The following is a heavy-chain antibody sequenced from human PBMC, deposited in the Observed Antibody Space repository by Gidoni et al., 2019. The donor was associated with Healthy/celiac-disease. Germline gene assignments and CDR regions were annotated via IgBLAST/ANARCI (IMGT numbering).Heavy chain of an antibody. CDR2: ISGSGGST. CDR1: GFTFSSYA. D-gene: IGHD2-15*01. J-gene: IGHJ4*02. V-gene: IGHV3-23*01. CDR3: AKDYCSGGSCYPSLSDY. Sequence: EMQLLESGGGLVQPGGSLRLSCAASGFTFSSYAMSWVRQAPGKGLEWVSAISGSGGSTYYADSVKGRFTISRDNSKNTLYLQMNSLRAEDTAVYYCAKDYCSGGSCYPSLSDYWGQGTLVTVSS.